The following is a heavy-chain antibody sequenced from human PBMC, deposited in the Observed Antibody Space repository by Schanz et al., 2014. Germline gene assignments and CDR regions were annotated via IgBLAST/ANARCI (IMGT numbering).Heavy chain of an antibody. CDR3: ARGYGDSPTDF. D-gene: IGHD4-17*01. CDR2: IIPILGIA. Sequence: QVQLVQSGAEVKKPGSSMKVSCKASGGTFNSYTINWVRQAPGQGLEWMGRIIPILGIANYAQKFQGRVTITADTSTTTAYMELSGLRSEDTAVYYCARGYGDSPTDFWGQGTLVTVSS. J-gene: IGHJ4*02. V-gene: IGHV1-69*02. CDR1: GGTFNSYT.